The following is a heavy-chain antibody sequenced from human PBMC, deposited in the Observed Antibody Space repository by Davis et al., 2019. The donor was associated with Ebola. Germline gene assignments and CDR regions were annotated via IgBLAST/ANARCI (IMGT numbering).Heavy chain of an antibody. V-gene: IGHV4-34*01. D-gene: IGHD6-19*01. Sequence: MPSETLSLTCAVSGGSFSGYYLNWVRQPPGKGLEWIGEISHGGSTNYNPSLKSRVSISLDKSKSQFSLKLSSVTAADTAVYYCANKIIAVPGSYWGQGTLVTVSS. CDR1: GGSFSGYY. J-gene: IGHJ4*02. CDR2: ISHGGST. CDR3: ANKIIAVPGSY.